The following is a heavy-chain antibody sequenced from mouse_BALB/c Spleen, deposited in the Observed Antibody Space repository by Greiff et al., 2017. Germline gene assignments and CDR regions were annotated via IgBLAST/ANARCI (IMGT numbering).Heavy chain of an antibody. CDR2: ISSGGSYT. D-gene: IGHD2-2*01. Sequence: EVKLVESGGDLVKPGGSLKLSCAASGFTFSSYGMSWVRQTPDKRLEWVATISSGGSYTYYPDSVKGRFTISRDNAKNTLYLQMSSLKSEDTAMYYCARQDGYEGFAYWGQGTLVTVSA. CDR3: ARQDGYEGFAY. CDR1: GFTFSSYG. J-gene: IGHJ3*01. V-gene: IGHV5-6*01.